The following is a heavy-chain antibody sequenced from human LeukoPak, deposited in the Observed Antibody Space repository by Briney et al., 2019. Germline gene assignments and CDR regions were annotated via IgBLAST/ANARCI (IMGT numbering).Heavy chain of an antibody. J-gene: IGHJ4*02. CDR1: GFTFSSYG. CDR3: AKKMSNNWYNHLFDY. CDR2: IRYDGSNQ. Sequence: GGSLRLSCAASGFTFSSYGMHWVRQAPGKGLEWVAFIRYDGSNQYYADSVKGRFTISRDNSMNTLYLEMNSLRAEDTAVYYCAKKMSNNWYNHLFDYWGQGTLATVSS. D-gene: IGHD6-13*01. V-gene: IGHV3-30*02.